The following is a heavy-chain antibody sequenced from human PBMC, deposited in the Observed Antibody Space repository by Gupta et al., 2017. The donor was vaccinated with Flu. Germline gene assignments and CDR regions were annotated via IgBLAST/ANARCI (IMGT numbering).Heavy chain of an antibody. V-gene: IGHV1-2*02. D-gene: IGHD3/OR15-3a*01. CDR1: GYTFTDYY. CDR2: INPKSGAT. Sequence: QVQLVQSGAEVKKPGASVKVYCKASGYTFTDYYIQWVRQDPGQGLEWMGKINPKSGATNYEEKFQGRVTMTRDTSISTTYMELSRLTSDDTAVYYCVREWTAASSQSPPWDYWGQGTLVTVSS. CDR3: VREWTAASSQSPPWDY. J-gene: IGHJ4*02.